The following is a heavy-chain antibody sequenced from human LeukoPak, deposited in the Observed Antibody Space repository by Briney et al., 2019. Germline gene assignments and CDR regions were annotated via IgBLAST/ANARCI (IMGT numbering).Heavy chain of an antibody. CDR1: GFTFSSYE. J-gene: IGHJ6*04. CDR3: AELGITMIGGV. D-gene: IGHD3-10*02. V-gene: IGHV3-48*03. CDR2: ISSSCRTI. Sequence: TGGSLRLSCAASGFTFSSYEMNWVRQAPGKGLEWVSYISSSCRTIYYADSVKGRFTISRDNGKNSLYLQMTSLRAEDTAVYYCAELGITMIGGVWGKGTTVTISS.